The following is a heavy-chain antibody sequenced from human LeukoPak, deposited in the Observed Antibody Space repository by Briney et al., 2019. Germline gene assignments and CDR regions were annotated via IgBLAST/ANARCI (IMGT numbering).Heavy chain of an antibody. CDR1: GFTFSNYW. J-gene: IGHJ4*02. CDR2: ISGSGGNT. D-gene: IGHD6-19*01. Sequence: GGSLRLSCAASGFTFSNYWMHWVRQAPGKGLEWVSGISGSGGNTYYTDSVRGRLSISRDNSKNTLYLQVNSLRAEDTAVYYCAKGRTEGGTLALDYWGQGTLVTVSS. CDR3: AKGRTEGGTLALDY. V-gene: IGHV3-23*01.